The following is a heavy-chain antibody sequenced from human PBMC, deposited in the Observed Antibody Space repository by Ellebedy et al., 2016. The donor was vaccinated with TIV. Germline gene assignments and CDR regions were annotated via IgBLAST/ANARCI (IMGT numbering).Heavy chain of an antibody. D-gene: IGHD5-18*01. CDR1: GFTFSNAW. V-gene: IGHV3-15*01. Sequence: GESLKISCAASGFTFSNAWMNWVRQAPGKGLEWVGRIKSKTDGGAADYAAPVKVRFTISRDDSKNTRYLQMNSLKTEDTAVYFCTTVYRYNYDSVWGQGTLVTVSS. CDR2: IKSKTDGGAA. CDR3: TTVYRYNYDSV. J-gene: IGHJ4*02.